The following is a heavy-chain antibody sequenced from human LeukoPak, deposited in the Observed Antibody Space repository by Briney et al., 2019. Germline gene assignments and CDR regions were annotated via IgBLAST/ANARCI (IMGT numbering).Heavy chain of an antibody. Sequence: PGGSLRLSCAASGFTFSSYAMAWVRQAPGKGLEWVSSTTDSGIRTYYADSVKGRFIISRDNSKNTLYLQMNSLRAEDTAVYYCARRITMTPGYFDCWGQGTLVTVSS. CDR2: TTDSGIRT. CDR1: GFTFSSYA. J-gene: IGHJ4*02. V-gene: IGHV3-23*01. CDR3: ARRITMTPGYFDC. D-gene: IGHD3-22*01.